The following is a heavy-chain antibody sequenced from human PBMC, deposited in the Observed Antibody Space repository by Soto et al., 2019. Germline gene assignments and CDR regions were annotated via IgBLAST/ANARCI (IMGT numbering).Heavy chain of an antibody. V-gene: IGHV3-7*03. J-gene: IGHJ4*02. Sequence: GGSLRLSCVASGFTFSSYWMSWVRQAPGKGLEWVANIKEDGSEKNYVDSVKGRFTISRDNAKNSLYLQMNSLRVEDTAVYYCAREWYSSRWSYYFDYWGQGTLVTVSS. CDR3: AREWYSSRWSYYFDY. CDR2: IKEDGSEK. D-gene: IGHD6-13*01. CDR1: GFTFSSYW.